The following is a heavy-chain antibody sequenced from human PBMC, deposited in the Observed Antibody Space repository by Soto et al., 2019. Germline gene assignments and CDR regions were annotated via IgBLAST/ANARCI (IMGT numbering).Heavy chain of an antibody. CDR1: GGSISSGGYY. CDR3: ASTYYYGSGSYGY. CDR2: IYYSGST. Sequence: PSETLSLTCTVSGGSISSGGYYWSWIRQHPGKGLEWIGYIYYSGSTNYNPSLKSRVTISVDTAKNQFSLKLSSVTAADTAVYYCASTYYYGSGSYGYWGQGTLVTVSS. D-gene: IGHD3-10*01. J-gene: IGHJ4*02. V-gene: IGHV4-61*08.